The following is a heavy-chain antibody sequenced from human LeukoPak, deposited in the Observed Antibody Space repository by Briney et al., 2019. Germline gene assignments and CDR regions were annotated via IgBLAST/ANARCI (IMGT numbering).Heavy chain of an antibody. CDR2: IYYSGST. V-gene: IGHV4-39*07. J-gene: IGHJ4*02. CDR1: GGSISSSSYY. Sequence: LETLSLTCTVSGGSISSSSYYWGWIRQPPGKGLEWIGSIYYSGSTYYNPSLKSRVTISVDTSKNQFSLRLTSVTAADTAVYYCVRTNPWDLTYYFDYWGQGTLVTVSS. CDR3: VRTNPWDLTYYFDY. D-gene: IGHD1-14*01.